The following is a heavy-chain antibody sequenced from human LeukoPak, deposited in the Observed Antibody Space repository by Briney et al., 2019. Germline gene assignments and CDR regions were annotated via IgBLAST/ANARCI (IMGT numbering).Heavy chain of an antibody. D-gene: IGHD3/OR15-3a*01. Sequence: GGSLRLSCAASGFTFSSYAMSWVRQAPGKGLEWVSAISGSGGSTFYADSVKGRFTLSRDNSKNTLYLQMNSLRAEDTAVYYCAKGVWTDYTITHFDYWGQGTLVTVSS. J-gene: IGHJ4*02. CDR2: ISGSGGST. CDR3: AKGVWTDYTITHFDY. CDR1: GFTFSSYA. V-gene: IGHV3-23*01.